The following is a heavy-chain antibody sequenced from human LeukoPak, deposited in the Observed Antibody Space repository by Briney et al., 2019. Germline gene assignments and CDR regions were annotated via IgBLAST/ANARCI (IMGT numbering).Heavy chain of an antibody. D-gene: IGHD2-2*01. V-gene: IGHV3-23*01. CDR1: GFTFSDYY. Sequence: GGSLRLSCAASGFTFSDYYMSWVRQAPGKGLEWVSTTSAGGSSTYYADSVKGRFTISRDNSKNTFYLQMNSLRAEDTAAYYCAKGGYCSSSSCYYGWFEPWGQGTLVIVSS. J-gene: IGHJ5*02. CDR3: AKGGYCSSSSCYYGWFEP. CDR2: TSAGGSST.